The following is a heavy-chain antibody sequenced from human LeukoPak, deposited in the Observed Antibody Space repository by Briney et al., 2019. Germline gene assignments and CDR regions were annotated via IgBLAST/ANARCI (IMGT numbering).Heavy chain of an antibody. CDR3: AVGATHYYMDV. Sequence: PSETLSLTCTVSGGSIRGYYWSWVRQPPGKGLEWIAYIYYSGSTNYNPSLKSRGTISLDTSKNQFSLKLSSVTAADTAVYYCAVGATHYYMDVWGKGTTVTVSS. D-gene: IGHD3-16*01. V-gene: IGHV4-59*08. CDR1: GGSIRGYY. CDR2: IYYSGST. J-gene: IGHJ6*03.